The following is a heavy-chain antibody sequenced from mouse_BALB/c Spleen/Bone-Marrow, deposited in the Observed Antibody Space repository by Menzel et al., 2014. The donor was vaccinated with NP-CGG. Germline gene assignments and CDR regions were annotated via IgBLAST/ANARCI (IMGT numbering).Heavy chain of an antibody. V-gene: IGHV5-6*01. Sequence: EVQVVESGRDLVKPGGSLKLSCAASGFTFSSYGMSWVRQTPDKRLEWVATISSGGSYTYYPDSVKGRFTISRDNAKNTLYLQMSSLKSEDTAMYYCARQTYYDYDGYFDYWGQGTTLTVSS. D-gene: IGHD2-4*01. CDR1: GFTFSSYG. J-gene: IGHJ2*01. CDR2: ISSGGSYT. CDR3: ARQTYYDYDGYFDY.